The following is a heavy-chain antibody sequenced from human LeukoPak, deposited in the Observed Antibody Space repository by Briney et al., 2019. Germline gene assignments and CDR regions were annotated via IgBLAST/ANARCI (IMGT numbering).Heavy chain of an antibody. V-gene: IGHV3-30-3*01. CDR1: GFTFSSYA. CDR3: ASQLPSYSSSWYWDY. CDR2: ISYDGSNK. J-gene: IGHJ4*02. D-gene: IGHD6-13*01. Sequence: PGGSLRLSCAASGFTFSSYAMHWVRQAPGKGLEWVAVISYDGSNKYYADSVKGRFTISRDNSKNTLYLQMNSLRAEDTAVYYCASQLPSYSSSWYWDYWGQGTLVTVSS.